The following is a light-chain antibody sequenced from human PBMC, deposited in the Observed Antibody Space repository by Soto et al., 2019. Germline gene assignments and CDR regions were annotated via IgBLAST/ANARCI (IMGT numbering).Light chain of an antibody. CDR1: SSDVGNYKY. CDR2: EVS. Sequence: QSALTQSPSASGSPGQSVTISCTGTSSDVGNYKYVSWYQQHPGKAPKLMIYEVSKWPSGVPDRFSGPKSGNTASLTVSGLQVEDEADYYCSSYAGSNLWVFGGGTKVTVL. CDR3: SSYAGSNLWV. V-gene: IGLV2-8*01. J-gene: IGLJ3*02.